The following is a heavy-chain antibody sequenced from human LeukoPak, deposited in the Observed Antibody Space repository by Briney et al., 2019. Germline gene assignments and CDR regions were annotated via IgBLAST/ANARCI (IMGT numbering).Heavy chain of an antibody. CDR3: ARLGDGYSRFDS. V-gene: IGHV4-39*01. CDR1: GGSISSSSYY. Sequence: SETLSLTCTVSGGSISSSSYYWGWIRQPPGKGLEWIGSIYYSGSTYYNPSLKSRVTISVDTSKNQFSLKLSSVTAADTAVYYCARLGDGYSRFDSWGQGTLVTVSS. D-gene: IGHD5-24*01. CDR2: IYYSGST. J-gene: IGHJ4*02.